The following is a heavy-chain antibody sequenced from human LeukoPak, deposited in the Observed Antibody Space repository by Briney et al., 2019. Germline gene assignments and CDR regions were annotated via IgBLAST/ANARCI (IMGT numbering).Heavy chain of an antibody. CDR3: ARDHPNLVFGVVINDY. D-gene: IGHD3-3*01. Sequence: ASVKVSCKASGYTFTSYGISWVRQAPGQGLEWMGWISAYNGNTNYAQKLQGRVTMTTDTSTSTAYMELRSLRSDDTAVYYCARDHPNLVFGVVINDYWGQGTPVTVSS. CDR2: ISAYNGNT. V-gene: IGHV1-18*01. CDR1: GYTFTSYG. J-gene: IGHJ4*02.